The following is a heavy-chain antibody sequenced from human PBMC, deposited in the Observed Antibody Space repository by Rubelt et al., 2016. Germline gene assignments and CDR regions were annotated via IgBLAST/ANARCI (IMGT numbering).Heavy chain of an antibody. CDR1: GGSISSYY. Sequence: QAQLQESGPGLVKPSETLSLTCTVSGGSISSYYWSWIRQPPGKGLEWIGSIYYSGSTYYNPSLKSRVTISVDTPKNLFSLKLSSVTAADTAVYYCARGHWNYFDYWGQGTLVTVSS. V-gene: IGHV4-59*05. D-gene: IGHD1-1*01. J-gene: IGHJ4*02. CDR3: ARGHWNYFDY. CDR2: IYYSGST.